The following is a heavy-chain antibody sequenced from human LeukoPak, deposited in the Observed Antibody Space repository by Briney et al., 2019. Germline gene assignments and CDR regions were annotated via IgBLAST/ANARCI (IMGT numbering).Heavy chain of an antibody. CDR1: GGSISSYY. CDR3: ARGLDRGFYGSGSYSPYNWFDP. D-gene: IGHD3-10*01. CDR2: IYYSGST. V-gene: IGHV4-59*08. Sequence: SETLSLTCTVSGGSISSYYWSWIRQPPGKGLEWIGYIYYSGSTNYNPSLKSRVTISVDTSKNQFSLKLSSVTAADTAVYYCARGLDRGFYGSGSYSPYNWFDPWGQGTLVTVSS. J-gene: IGHJ5*02.